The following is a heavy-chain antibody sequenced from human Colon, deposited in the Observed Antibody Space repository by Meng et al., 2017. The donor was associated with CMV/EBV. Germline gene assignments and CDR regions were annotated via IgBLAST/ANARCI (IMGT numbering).Heavy chain of an antibody. CDR3: ARRLDDSSPDY. D-gene: IGHD6-6*01. CDR2: IYPDDSDT. J-gene: IGHJ4*02. V-gene: IGHV5-51*01. CDR1: GYSFTDHY. Sequence: KVSCKASGYSFTDHYIHWVRQMPGKGLEWMGIIYPDDSDTRYSPSFQGRVTISADKSISTAYLQWSSLKASDTAMYYCARRLDDSSPDYWGQGTLVTVSS.